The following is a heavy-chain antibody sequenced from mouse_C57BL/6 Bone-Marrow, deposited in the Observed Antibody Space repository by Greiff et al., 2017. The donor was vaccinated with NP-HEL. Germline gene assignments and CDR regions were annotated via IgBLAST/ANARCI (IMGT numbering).Heavy chain of an antibody. V-gene: IGHV2-6*01. Sequence: VKVVESGPGLVAPSQSLSITCTVSGFSLTSYGVDWVRQSPGKGLEWLGVIWGVGSTNYNSALKSRLSISKDNSKSQVFLKMNSLQTDDTAMYYCARRGYDYDYAMDYWGQGTSVTVSS. CDR2: IWGVGST. D-gene: IGHD2-4*01. J-gene: IGHJ4*01. CDR1: GFSLTSYG. CDR3: ARRGYDYDYAMDY.